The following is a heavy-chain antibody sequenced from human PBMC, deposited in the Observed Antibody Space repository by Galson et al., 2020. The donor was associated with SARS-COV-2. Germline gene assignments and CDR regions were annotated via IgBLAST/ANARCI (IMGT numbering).Heavy chain of an antibody. V-gene: IGHV4-34*01. Sequence: GSLRLSCAVYGGSFSGYSWTWIRQAPGKGLEWIGEINFGGDTNYSPSLRSRVTVSVDTSKNQFSRKLRSISAADTALYYCARGHRGVVPSPVLGLGPYYSYYYMDVWGKGTTVTVSS. CDR2: INFGGDT. CDR3: ARGHRGVVPSPVLGLGPYYSYYYMDV. J-gene: IGHJ6*03. CDR1: GGSFSGYS. D-gene: IGHD3-10*01.